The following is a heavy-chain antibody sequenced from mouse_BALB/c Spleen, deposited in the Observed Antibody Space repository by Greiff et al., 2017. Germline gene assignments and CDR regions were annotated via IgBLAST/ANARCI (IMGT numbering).Heavy chain of an antibody. D-gene: IGHD2-1*01. Sequence: QVQLQQSGAELVRPGSSVKISCKASGYAFSSYWMNWVKQRPGQGLEWIGQIYPGDGDTNYNGKFKGKATLTADKSSSTAYMQLSSLTSEDSAVYFCARSGGNYEVAMDYWGQGTPVTVSS. CDR1: GYAFSSYW. CDR2: IYPGDGDT. V-gene: IGHV1-80*01. CDR3: ARSGGNYEVAMDY. J-gene: IGHJ4*01.